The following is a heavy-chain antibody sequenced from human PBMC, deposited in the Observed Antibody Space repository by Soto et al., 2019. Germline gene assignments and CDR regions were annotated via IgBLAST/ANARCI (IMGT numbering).Heavy chain of an antibody. CDR3: ARDMSGCSSSDGYLSYWFDP. J-gene: IGHJ5*02. D-gene: IGHD3-22*01. CDR1: GAPITSVAYS. V-gene: IGHV4-30-2*01. Sequence: SETLALTCTVSGAPITSVAYSWSWIRQPPGKGLEWIGFIYQSGSTHYDPSLKSRVTISVDRSKNHFSLQLTSLTAADTAVYYCARDMSGCSSSDGYLSYWFDPWGPGTLVTVSS. CDR2: IYQSGST.